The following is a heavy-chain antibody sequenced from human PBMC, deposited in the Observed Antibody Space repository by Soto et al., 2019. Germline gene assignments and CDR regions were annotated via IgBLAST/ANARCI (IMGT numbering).Heavy chain of an antibody. CDR1: GGTFSSYT. J-gene: IGHJ3*02. CDR2: IIPILGIA. Sequence: ASVKVSCKASGGTFSSYTISWVRQAPGQGLEWMGRIIPILGIANYAQKFQGRVTITADKSTSTAYMELSSLRSEDTAVYYCARDRGGAVTTSPAFDIWGQGTMVTVSS. CDR3: ARDRGGAVTTSPAFDI. V-gene: IGHV1-69*04. D-gene: IGHD4-17*01.